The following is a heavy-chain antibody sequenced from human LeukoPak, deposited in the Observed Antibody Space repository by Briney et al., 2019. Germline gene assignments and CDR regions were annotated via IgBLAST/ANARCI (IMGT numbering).Heavy chain of an antibody. Sequence: PGGSLRLSCAASGFAFSSYAMSWVRQAPGKGLEWVSAFSGSGGSTYYADSVKGRFTISRDNSKNTLYRQMNSLRAEDTAVYYCARSGLSRFDYWGQGTLVTVSS. CDR1: GFAFSSYA. J-gene: IGHJ4*02. CDR3: ARSGLSRFDY. V-gene: IGHV3-23*01. D-gene: IGHD4/OR15-4a*01. CDR2: FSGSGGST.